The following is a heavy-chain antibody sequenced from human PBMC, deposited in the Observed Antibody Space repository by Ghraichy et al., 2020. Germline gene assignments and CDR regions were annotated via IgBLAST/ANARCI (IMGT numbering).Heavy chain of an antibody. D-gene: IGHD4-23*01. CDR3: ARASRVVRFYYYDALDV. CDR1: GFSFSNYI. CDR2: ISSSSRTI. Sequence: GGSLRLSGAASGFSFSNYIMNWVRQAPGKGLEWVSHISSSSRTISYADSVKGRFTVSRDNAKNSLFLQMNSLRDEDTAVYYCARASRVVRFYYYDALDVWGQGTTVTVSS. J-gene: IGHJ6*02. V-gene: IGHV3-48*02.